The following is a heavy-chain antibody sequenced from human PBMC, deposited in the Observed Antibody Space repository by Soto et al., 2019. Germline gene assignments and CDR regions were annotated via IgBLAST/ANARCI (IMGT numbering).Heavy chain of an antibody. V-gene: IGHV1-18*01. CDR2: ISGFNGNT. CDR1: GYTFSRYG. D-gene: IGHD6-13*01. CDR3: ARASEYSTPWRFDN. Sequence: ASVKVSCKASGYTFSRYGISWVRQAPGQGLEWMGWISGFNGNTKESEKLQGRVTLTTDTAANTAHMELRGLRSDDTAVYYCARASEYSTPWRFDNWGQGTLVTVS. J-gene: IGHJ4*02.